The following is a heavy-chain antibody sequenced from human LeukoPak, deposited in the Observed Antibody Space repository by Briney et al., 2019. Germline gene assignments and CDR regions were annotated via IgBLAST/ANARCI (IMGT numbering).Heavy chain of an antibody. Sequence: GGSLRLSCAASGFTFSSYSMNWFRQAPGKGLEWVSSISSSSSYIYYADSVKGRFTISRDNAKNSLYLQMNSLRAEDTAVYYCAREPPRKVGATTDFDYWGQGTLVTVSS. CDR2: ISSSSSYI. J-gene: IGHJ4*02. CDR3: AREPPRKVGATTDFDY. CDR1: GFTFSSYS. V-gene: IGHV3-21*01. D-gene: IGHD1-26*01.